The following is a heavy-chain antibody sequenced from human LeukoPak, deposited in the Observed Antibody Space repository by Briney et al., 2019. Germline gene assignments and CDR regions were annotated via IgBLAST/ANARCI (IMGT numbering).Heavy chain of an antibody. D-gene: IGHD4-11*01. CDR1: GYTFTSHD. J-gene: IGHJ4*02. Sequence: ASVKVSCKASGYTFTSHDINWVRQDTGQGLEWMGWMNPNCGNTGYAQKFQGRVTMTRNTSISTAYMELSSLRSEDTAVYYCARGGDSEGYFDYWGQGTLVTVSS. V-gene: IGHV1-8*01. CDR2: MNPNCGNT. CDR3: ARGGDSEGYFDY.